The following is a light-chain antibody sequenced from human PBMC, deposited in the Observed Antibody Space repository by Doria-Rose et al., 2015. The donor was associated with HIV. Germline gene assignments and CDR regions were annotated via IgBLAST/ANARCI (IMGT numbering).Light chain of an antibody. CDR2: KAS. J-gene: IGKJ1*01. Sequence: DIQVTQSPSTLSASVGDRVSITCRASQTISGWLAWYQQKPGKAPKLLIYKASTLENGVSSRFSGSGSGTEFTLTISSLQPDDFATYYCQQYNSYSPSTFGQGTKVEIK. CDR1: QTISGW. CDR3: QQYNSYSPST. V-gene: IGKV1-5*03.